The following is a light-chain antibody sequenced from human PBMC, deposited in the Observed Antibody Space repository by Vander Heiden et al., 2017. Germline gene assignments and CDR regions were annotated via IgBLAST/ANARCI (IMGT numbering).Light chain of an antibody. CDR1: CSNIGSNT. Sequence: QSVLTQPPSPSGTPGQRVTISCSGSCSNIGSNTVNWYQQLPGTAPKLLIYSNNQRPSGVPDRFSGSKSGTSASLAISGLQSEDEADYYCAAWDDSLNGWVFGGGTKLTVL. CDR2: SNN. J-gene: IGLJ3*02. V-gene: IGLV1-44*01. CDR3: AAWDDSLNGWV.